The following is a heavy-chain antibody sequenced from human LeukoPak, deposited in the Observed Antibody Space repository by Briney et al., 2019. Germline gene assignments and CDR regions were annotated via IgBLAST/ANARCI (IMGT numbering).Heavy chain of an antibody. V-gene: IGHV3-15*01. J-gene: IGHJ5*01. CDR3: TTLYSSSWYDF. D-gene: IGHD6-13*01. CDR2: IKSKTDGGTT. CDR1: GFTFSNAW. Sequence: GGSLRLSCAASGFTFSNAWMSWVRQAPGKGLEWVGRIKSKTDGGTTDYAAPVKGRFTISRDDSKNTLYLQMNSLKTKDTAVYYCTTLYSSSWYDFWGQGTLVTVSS.